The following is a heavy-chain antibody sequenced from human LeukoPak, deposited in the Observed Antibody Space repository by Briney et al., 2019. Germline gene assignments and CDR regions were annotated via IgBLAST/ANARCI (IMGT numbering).Heavy chain of an antibody. Sequence: ASETLSLTCTVSGGSISTYYWSWIRQPPGKGLEWIGYIYYSESTNYNPSLKSRVTISVDTSKNQFSLKLNSVTAADTAVYYCARGRCSGGSCYSSYYYYGMDVWGQGTTVTVSS. CDR3: ARGRCSGGSCYSSYYYYGMDV. J-gene: IGHJ6*02. D-gene: IGHD2-15*01. CDR2: IYYSEST. CDR1: GGSISTYY. V-gene: IGHV4-59*08.